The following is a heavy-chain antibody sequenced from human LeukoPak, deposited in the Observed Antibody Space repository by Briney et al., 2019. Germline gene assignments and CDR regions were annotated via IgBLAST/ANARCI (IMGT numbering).Heavy chain of an antibody. CDR1: GLTFSSYA. D-gene: IGHD3-3*01. V-gene: IGHV3-23*01. J-gene: IGHJ3*02. CDR3: ARGRVWYYDFWSGYYSNPHDAFDI. CDR2: ISGSGGNT. Sequence: GGSLRLSCAASGLTFSSYAMNWVRQAPGKGLEWVSAISGSGGNTYYADSVKGRFTIYRDNSKNTLYLQMNSLRAEDTAVYYCARGRVWYYDFWSGYYSNPHDAFDIWGQGTMVTVSS.